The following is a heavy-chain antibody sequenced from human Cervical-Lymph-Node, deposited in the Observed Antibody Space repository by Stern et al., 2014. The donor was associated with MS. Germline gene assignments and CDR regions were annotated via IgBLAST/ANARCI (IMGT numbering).Heavy chain of an antibody. D-gene: IGHD2-21*02. CDR3: ARDPPLTLKGAFDI. Sequence: QVQLQESGPGLVKPSQTLSLTCTVSGGSISSGSYYWTWIRQPAGKGLEWIGHIYSTGSTKYNPSLKRRVTISGKPSKNKFPLKLRSVTAADTAVYYCARDPPLTLKGAFDIWGQGTMVTVSS. V-gene: IGHV4-61*02. CDR2: IYSTGST. J-gene: IGHJ3*02. CDR1: GGSISSGSYY.